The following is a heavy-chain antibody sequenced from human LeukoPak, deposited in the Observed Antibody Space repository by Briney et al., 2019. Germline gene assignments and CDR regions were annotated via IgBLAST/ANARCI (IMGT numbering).Heavy chain of an antibody. Sequence: PGGSLRLSCAASRFTFSNYAMHWVRQAPGKGLEGVAGISYDGSNKYYADSVKGRFTISRDNSKNTLYLQMNSLRAEDTAVYYCAKRPGGTPGGYYWGQGTLVTVSS. V-gene: IGHV3-30-3*02. J-gene: IGHJ4*02. CDR3: AKRPGGTPGGYY. CDR1: RFTFSNYA. CDR2: ISYDGSNK. D-gene: IGHD3-16*01.